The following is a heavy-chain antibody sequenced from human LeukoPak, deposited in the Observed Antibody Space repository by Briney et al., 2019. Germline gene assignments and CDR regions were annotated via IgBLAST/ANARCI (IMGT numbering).Heavy chain of an antibody. J-gene: IGHJ4*02. Sequence: ASVKVSCKASGYTFTSYGISWVRQAPGQGLEWLGWISAYDANTNYAQKLQGRVTMSTDTSTSSVYMELRSLRSDDTAVYYCARFGGYDYVWGSYPFDYWGQGTLVTVSS. V-gene: IGHV1-18*01. CDR1: GYTFTSYG. CDR3: ARFGGYDYVWGSYPFDY. D-gene: IGHD3-16*01. CDR2: ISAYDANT.